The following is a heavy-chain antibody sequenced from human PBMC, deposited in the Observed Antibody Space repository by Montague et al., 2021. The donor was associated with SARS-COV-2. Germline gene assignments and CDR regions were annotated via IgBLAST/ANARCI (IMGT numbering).Heavy chain of an antibody. CDR1: GGSISSYY. Sequence: SETLSLTCTVSGGSISSYYRTWIRQSPGKGLEWIGHIYYTGSTKNNPSLKSRVTTSLDTSKTQFSLKLKSVTAADTAVYYCARAQTTCLIANCVNYFDYWGRGALVTVSS. CDR2: IYYTGST. J-gene: IGHJ4*02. V-gene: IGHV4-59*08. D-gene: IGHD2-21*01. CDR3: ARAQTTCLIANCVNYFDY.